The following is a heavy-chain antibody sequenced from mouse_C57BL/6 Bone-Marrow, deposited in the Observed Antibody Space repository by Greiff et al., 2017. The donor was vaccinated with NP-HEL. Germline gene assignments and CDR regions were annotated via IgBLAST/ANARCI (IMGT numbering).Heavy chain of an antibody. J-gene: IGHJ2*01. CDR3: ARPLYYGYPNY. V-gene: IGHV1-69*01. D-gene: IGHD2-2*01. CDR2: IDPSDSYT. CDR1: GYTFTSYW. Sequence: VQLQQPGAELVMPGASVKLSCKASGYTFTSYWMHWVKQRPGQGLEWIGEIDPSDSYTNYNQKFKGKSTLTVDKSSSTAYMQLSSLTSEDSAVYYCARPLYYGYPNYWGQGTTLTVSS.